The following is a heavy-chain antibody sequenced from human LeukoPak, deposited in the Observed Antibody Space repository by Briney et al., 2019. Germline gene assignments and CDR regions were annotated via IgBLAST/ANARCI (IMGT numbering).Heavy chain of an antibody. CDR1: GFTFGSQA. V-gene: IGHV3-23*01. CDR2: IGCSGSIT. D-gene: IGHD6-19*01. J-gene: IGHJ4*02. Sequence: PGASLRLSCAASGFTFGSQAMSWVRQAPGKGLEWVSVIGCSGSITYYRDSVKGRFTISRDNSKNTMYLQMNSLRAEDTAVYYCASAGSGWYDYWGQGTLVTVSS. CDR3: ASAGSGWYDY.